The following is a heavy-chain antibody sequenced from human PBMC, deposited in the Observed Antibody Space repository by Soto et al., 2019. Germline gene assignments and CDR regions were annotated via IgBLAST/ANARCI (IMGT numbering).Heavy chain of an antibody. CDR2: VSHDGRNT. Sequence: VQLVESGGGVVQPGRSLRLSCAAYGFTCSDYAMHWVRQAPGKGLEWVAVVSHDGRNTHYADSVKGRFTISRDSSKNTVSLEMTSLRAEDTAVYYCAKGGRQWLVTSDFNYWGQGARVTVSS. J-gene: IGHJ4*02. D-gene: IGHD6-19*01. CDR3: AKGGRQWLVTSDFNY. V-gene: IGHV3-30*18. CDR1: GFTCSDYA.